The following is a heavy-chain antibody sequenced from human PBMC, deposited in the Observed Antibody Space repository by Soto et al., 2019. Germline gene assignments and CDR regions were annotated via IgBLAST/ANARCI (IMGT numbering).Heavy chain of an antibody. CDR1: GFTFSSYS. Sequence: EVQLVESGGGLVKPGGSLRLSCAASGFTFSSYSMNWVRQAPGKGLEWVSSISSSSSYIYYADSVKGRFTISRDNAKKSLYLQMNSLRDEDTAVYYCARDVAFGVVAANLDYWGQGTLVTVSS. CDR3: ARDVAFGVVAANLDY. D-gene: IGHD2-15*01. J-gene: IGHJ4*02. V-gene: IGHV3-21*01. CDR2: ISSSSSYI.